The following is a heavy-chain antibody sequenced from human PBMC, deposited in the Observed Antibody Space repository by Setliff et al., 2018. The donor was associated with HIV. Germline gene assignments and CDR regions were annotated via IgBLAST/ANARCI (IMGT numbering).Heavy chain of an antibody. J-gene: IGHJ4*02. CDR1: GGSFSGHS. V-gene: IGHV4-34*01. CDR3: ARQSTVAAAGFDF. Sequence: SETLSLTCAVSGGSFSGHSWTWIRQPPGKGLEWIGEINRSGSANYNRSLKSRVTMSVDTSKRQFSLKLDSVTAADTAIYYCARQSTVAAAGFDFWGQGTLVTVSS. CDR2: INRSGSA. D-gene: IGHD6-13*01.